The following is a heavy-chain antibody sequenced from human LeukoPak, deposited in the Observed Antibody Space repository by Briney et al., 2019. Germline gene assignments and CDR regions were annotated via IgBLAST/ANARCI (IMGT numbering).Heavy chain of an antibody. Sequence: GGSLRLSCAASGFTFSSYSMNWARQAPGKGLEWVSYISSSSSTIYYADSVKGRFTISRDNAKNSLYLQMNSLRAEDTAVYYCARDMTPIDYWGQGTLVTVSS. V-gene: IGHV3-48*01. CDR1: GFTFSSYS. J-gene: IGHJ4*02. CDR2: ISSSSSTI. CDR3: ARDMTPIDY. D-gene: IGHD2-15*01.